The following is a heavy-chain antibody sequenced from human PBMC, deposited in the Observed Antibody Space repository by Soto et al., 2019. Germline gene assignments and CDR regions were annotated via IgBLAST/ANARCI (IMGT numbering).Heavy chain of an antibody. CDR3: ARDDYGDYSFAFDS. CDR1: GYTFTSYG. Sequence: ASVKVSCKASGYTFTSYGISWVRQAPGQGLEWMGWISAYNGNTNYAQKLQGRVTMTTDTSTSTAYMELRSLRSDDTAVYYCARDDYGDYSFAFDSWGQGKMVTVSS. CDR2: ISAYNGNT. V-gene: IGHV1-18*01. J-gene: IGHJ3*02. D-gene: IGHD4-17*01.